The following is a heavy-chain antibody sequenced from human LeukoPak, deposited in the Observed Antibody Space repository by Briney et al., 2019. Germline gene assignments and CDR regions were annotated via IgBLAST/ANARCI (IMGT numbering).Heavy chain of an antibody. CDR1: GFTFSSYA. J-gene: IGHJ4*02. CDR3: AKGGGYYNDY. Sequence: GGSLRLSCAASGFTFSSYAMSWVRQAPGKGLEWVSAISGSGDSTYYADSVKGRLTISRDNSKNTLYLQMNSLRAEDTAVYYCAKGGGYYNDYWGQGTLVTVSS. D-gene: IGHD3-22*01. V-gene: IGHV3-23*01. CDR2: ISGSGDST.